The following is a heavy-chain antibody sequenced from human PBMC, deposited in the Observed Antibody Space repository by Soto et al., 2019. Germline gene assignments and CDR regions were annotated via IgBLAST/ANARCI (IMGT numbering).Heavy chain of an antibody. CDR3: ARAIRGFSYVVDY. Sequence: PGGPLRLSCAASGFTFSSHSINWVRQAPGKGLEWVSYISGSGATKYYADSVKGRFTISRDNARNSLYLQMSSLSDEDTAVYYCARAIRGFSYVVDYWGQGTLVTVSS. J-gene: IGHJ4*02. D-gene: IGHD5-18*01. CDR1: GFTFSSHS. CDR2: ISGSGATK. V-gene: IGHV3-48*02.